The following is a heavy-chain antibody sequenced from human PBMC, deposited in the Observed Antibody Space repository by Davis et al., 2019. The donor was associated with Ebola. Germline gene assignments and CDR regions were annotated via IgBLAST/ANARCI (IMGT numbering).Heavy chain of an antibody. CDR2: ISYDGSNK. J-gene: IGHJ6*02. CDR3: ARDQDPALRFLEWLSDYYYYGMDV. D-gene: IGHD3-3*01. Sequence: GESLKISCAASGFTFSSYAMHWVRQAPGKGLEWVAVISYDGSNKYYADSVKGRFTISRDNSKNTLYLQMNSLRAEDTAVYYCARDQDPALRFLEWLSDYYYYGMDVWGQGTTVTVSS. CDR1: GFTFSSYA. V-gene: IGHV3-30-3*01.